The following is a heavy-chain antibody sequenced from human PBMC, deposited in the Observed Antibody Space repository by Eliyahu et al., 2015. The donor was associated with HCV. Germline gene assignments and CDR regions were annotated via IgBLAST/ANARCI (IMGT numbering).Heavy chain of an antibody. CDR1: GGSFSGYY. Sequence: QVQLQQWGAGLLKPSETLSLTCAVYGGSFSGYYWSWIRQPPGKGLEWIGEINHSGSTNYNPSLKSRVTISVDTSKNQFSLKLSSVTAADTAVYYCARGKGPQNIVGAKWARVAFDYWGQGTLVTVSS. D-gene: IGHD1-26*01. V-gene: IGHV4-34*01. J-gene: IGHJ4*02. CDR3: ARGKGPQNIVGAKWARVAFDY. CDR2: INHSGST.